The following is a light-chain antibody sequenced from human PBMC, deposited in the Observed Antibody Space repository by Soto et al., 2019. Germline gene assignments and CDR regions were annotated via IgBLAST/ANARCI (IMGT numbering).Light chain of an antibody. J-gene: IGKJ4*01. V-gene: IGKV3-15*01. CDR1: QSVSSN. Sequence: EIVMMQSPATLSVSPGERATLSCRASQSVSSNLAWYQQKPGQARRLLIYGASTRATGIPARFSGSGSGTEFTLTISSLQSEDFAVYYCQQYNNWPPLTFGGGTKVEIK. CDR2: GAS. CDR3: QQYNNWPPLT.